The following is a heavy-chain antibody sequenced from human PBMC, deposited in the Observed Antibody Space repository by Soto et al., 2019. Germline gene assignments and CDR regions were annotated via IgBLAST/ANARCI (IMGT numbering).Heavy chain of an antibody. D-gene: IGHD3-22*01. CDR3: ATGQYYYDSSAHYYS. CDR1: GFTFSDYY. V-gene: IGHV3-11*05. CDR2: ISSSSSYT. J-gene: IGHJ4*02. Sequence: QVQLVESGGGLVKPGGSLRLSCAASGFTFSDYYMSWIRQAPGKGLEWVSYISSSSSYTNYADSVRGRFTISRDNAKSSLYLQMNGLRAEDTAVYYCATGQYYYDSSAHYYSWGQGTLVTVSS.